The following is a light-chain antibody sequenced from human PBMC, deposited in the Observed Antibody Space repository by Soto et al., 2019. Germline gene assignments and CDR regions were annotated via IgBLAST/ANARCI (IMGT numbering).Light chain of an antibody. Sequence: QSALTQPRSVSGSPGQSVTISCTGTSSDVGGYNYVSWYQQHPGKAPKLMIYDVSKRPSGVPDRFSGSKSGNTASLTISGLQAEDEADYYCCSYAGSYTLYVFGTGTKVT. CDR3: CSYAGSYTLYV. V-gene: IGLV2-11*01. J-gene: IGLJ1*01. CDR2: DVS. CDR1: SSDVGGYNY.